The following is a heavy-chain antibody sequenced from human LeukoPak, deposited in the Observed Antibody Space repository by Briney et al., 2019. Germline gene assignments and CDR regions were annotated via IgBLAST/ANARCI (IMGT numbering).Heavy chain of an antibody. CDR1: EFIFSNYD. Sequence: GGSLRLSCEASEFIFSNYDMNWVRQAPGKGLEWVSSISSSSSYIYYADSVKGRFTISRDNAKNSLYLQMNSLRAEDTAVYYCANQEYQLLPSYWGQGTLVTVSS. J-gene: IGHJ4*02. D-gene: IGHD2-2*01. CDR3: ANQEYQLLPSY. CDR2: ISSSSSYI. V-gene: IGHV3-21*01.